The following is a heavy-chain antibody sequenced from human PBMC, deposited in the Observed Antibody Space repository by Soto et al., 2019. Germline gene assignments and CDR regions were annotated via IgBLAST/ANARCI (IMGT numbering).Heavy chain of an antibody. V-gene: IGHV3-30*18. CDR3: AKDHYSDISGPDY. Sequence: QVQLVESGGGVVQPGRSLRLSCAASGFTFSNYGMHLVRQAPGKGLEWVAVIPYDGSNKYYADSVKGRFTISRDNSKNTLYLQMNSLRAEDTAVYYCAKDHYSDISGPDYWGQGTLVTVSS. J-gene: IGHJ4*02. CDR1: GFTFSNYG. CDR2: IPYDGSNK. D-gene: IGHD3-22*01.